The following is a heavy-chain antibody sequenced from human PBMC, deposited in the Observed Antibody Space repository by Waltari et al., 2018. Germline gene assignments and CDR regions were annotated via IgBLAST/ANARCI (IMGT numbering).Heavy chain of an antibody. V-gene: IGHV3-53*01. CDR2: SDGGA. CDR3: ATPQTGRAY. Sequence: SDGGAYYADSVKGRFTISRDNSKNTVYLQMDSLRADDTAVYYCATPQTGRAYWGQGTLVTVSS. J-gene: IGHJ4*02.